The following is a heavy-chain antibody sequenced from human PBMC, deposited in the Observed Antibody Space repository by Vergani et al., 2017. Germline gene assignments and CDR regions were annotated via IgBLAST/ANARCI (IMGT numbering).Heavy chain of an antibody. CDR2: FSGSGGNT. Sequence: EVQLLESGGGLVQPGGSLRLSCAASGFTFSSSAMSWVRQVPGKGLEWVSGFSGSGGNTYYANSVKGRFTISRDNSKNTLYLQMNSLRADGTAVYYCARGVYCSSTSCYEGRGYYYGMGVWGEGTTVTFSS. D-gene: IGHD2-2*01. CDR1: GFTFSSSA. J-gene: IGHJ6*04. V-gene: IGHV3-23*01. CDR3: ARGVYCSSTSCYEGRGYYYGMGV.